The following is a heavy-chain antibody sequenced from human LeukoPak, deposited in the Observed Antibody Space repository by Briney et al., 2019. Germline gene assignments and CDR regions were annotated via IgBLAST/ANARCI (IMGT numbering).Heavy chain of an antibody. CDR3: ARRGPGGSYPFDY. D-gene: IGHD1-26*01. V-gene: IGHV4-4*09. J-gene: IGHJ4*02. CDR1: VGSHSSYY. Sequence: SETLSLTCTVSVGSHSSYYWRWIRQPPGKGREGIGYISTRGNANYNPTLKSRVTISVDTSKSLCSLKLSAVTAASSAVYYCARRGPGGSYPFDYWGQGTLVTVSS. CDR2: ISTRGNA.